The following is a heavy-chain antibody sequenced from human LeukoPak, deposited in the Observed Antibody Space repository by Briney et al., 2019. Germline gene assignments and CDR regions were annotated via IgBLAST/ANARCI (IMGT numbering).Heavy chain of an antibody. CDR3: ARDNPQLTMIPRPGAFDI. J-gene: IGHJ3*02. CDR2: INPSGGST. Sequence: ASVKVSCKASGYTFTSYYMHWVRQAPGQGLEWMGIINPSGGSTSYAQKFQGRVTMTRDTSTSTVYMELSSLRSEDTAVYYCARDNPQLTMIPRPGAFDIWGQGTMVTVSS. D-gene: IGHD3-22*01. V-gene: IGHV1-46*01. CDR1: GYTFTSYY.